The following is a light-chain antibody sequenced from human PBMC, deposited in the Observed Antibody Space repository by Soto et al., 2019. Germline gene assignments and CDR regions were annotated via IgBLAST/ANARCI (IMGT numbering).Light chain of an antibody. Sequence: QSALTQPASVSGSPGQSITISCTGASSDVVSYYLVSWYQQYPGKAPKLIIYEGTRRPSGVSDRFSGSNSGNTASLTISGLQAEDEADYYCCSYAGSATLDVVFGGATKLTVL. CDR3: CSYAGSATLDVV. CDR1: SSDVVSYYL. V-gene: IGLV2-23*01. CDR2: EGT. J-gene: IGLJ2*01.